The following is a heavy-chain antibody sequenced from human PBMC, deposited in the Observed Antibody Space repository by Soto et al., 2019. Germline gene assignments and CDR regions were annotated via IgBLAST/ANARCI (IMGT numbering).Heavy chain of an antibody. Sequence: EVQVVESGGGLVQPGGSLRLSCAASGFIFSSYSMNWVRQAPGKGLEWVSYISSGSSSTYYADSVKGRFTISRDNAKNCLYRQMNSLRAEDTAVYYCARDRFGGSGAGGMDVWGQGATVTVSS. V-gene: IGHV3-48*01. J-gene: IGHJ6*02. CDR1: GFIFSSYS. CDR2: ISSGSSST. D-gene: IGHD3-10*01. CDR3: ARDRFGGSGAGGMDV.